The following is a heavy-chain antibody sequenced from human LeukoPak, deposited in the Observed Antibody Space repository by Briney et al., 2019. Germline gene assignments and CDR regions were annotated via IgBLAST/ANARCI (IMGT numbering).Heavy chain of an antibody. CDR3: ARDGVGATLDAFDI. CDR1: GFTFSSYS. J-gene: IGHJ3*02. D-gene: IGHD1-26*01. CDR2: ISSSSSYI. Sequence: GGSLRLSCAASGFTFSSYSMNWVRQAPGKGLEWVSSISSSSSYIYYADSVKGRFTISRDNAKNSLYLQMNSLRAEDTAVYYCARDGVGATLDAFDIWGQGTMVTVSS. V-gene: IGHV3-21*01.